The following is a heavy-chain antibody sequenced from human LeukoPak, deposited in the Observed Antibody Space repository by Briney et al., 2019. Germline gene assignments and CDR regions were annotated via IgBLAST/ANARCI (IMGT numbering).Heavy chain of an antibody. J-gene: IGHJ4*02. V-gene: IGHV1-46*01. CDR3: ARVEYYYDGSGYFDY. D-gene: IGHD3-22*01. Sequence: ASVKVSCKASGYTFTRYYMHWVRQAPGQGLEWMGMINPSGGGTSYAQQFQGRVTMTRDTSTSTVYMELSSLRSEDTAVYYCARVEYYYDGSGYFDYWGQGTLVTVSS. CDR1: GYTFTRYY. CDR2: INPSGGGT.